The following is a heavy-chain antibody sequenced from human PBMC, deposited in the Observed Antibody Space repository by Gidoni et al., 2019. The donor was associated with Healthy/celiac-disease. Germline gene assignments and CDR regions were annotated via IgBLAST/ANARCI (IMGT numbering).Heavy chain of an antibody. J-gene: IGHJ4*02. CDR3: ARDLFTMVQGPGGFDY. V-gene: IGHV3-33*01. CDR1: GFTFSSYG. D-gene: IGHD3-10*01. Sequence: QVQLVESGGGVVQPGRSLRLPCAASGFTFSSYGIHWVRQAPGKGLEWVAVIWYDGSNKYYADSVKGRFTISRDNSKNTLYLQMNSLRAEDTAVYYCARDLFTMVQGPGGFDYWGQGTLVTVSS. CDR2: IWYDGSNK.